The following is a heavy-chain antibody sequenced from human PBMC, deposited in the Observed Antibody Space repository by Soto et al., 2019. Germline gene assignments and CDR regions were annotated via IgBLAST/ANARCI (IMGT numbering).Heavy chain of an antibody. Sequence: QVHLVQSGAEVKKPGASVKVSCKASGYTFTSYCITWVRQAPGQGLEWMGWISAHSGNTDYAQKLPGRVIVTRDTATSTVCMVRSGLRSASSSVYYCARRRYLDSWGQGALVTVSS. CDR1: GYTFTSYC. CDR2: ISAHSGNT. CDR3: ARRRYLDS. V-gene: IGHV1-18*01. J-gene: IGHJ4*02.